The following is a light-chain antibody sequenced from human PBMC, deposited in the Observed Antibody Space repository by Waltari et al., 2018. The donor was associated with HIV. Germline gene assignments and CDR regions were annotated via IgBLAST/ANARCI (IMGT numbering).Light chain of an antibody. Sequence: QSALTQPRPVSGSPGQSVTISCTGTSTDVGGPNYVSWYHHHPANAPERMISDVSKRPSGVPDRFSGSKSGNTASLTISGLQAEDEADYYCCSYAGSYTWVFGGGTKLTVL. V-gene: IGLV2-11*01. CDR2: DVS. CDR3: CSYAGSYTWV. J-gene: IGLJ3*02. CDR1: STDVGGPNY.